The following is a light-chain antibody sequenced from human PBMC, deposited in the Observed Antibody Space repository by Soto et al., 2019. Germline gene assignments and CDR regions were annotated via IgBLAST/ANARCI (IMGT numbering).Light chain of an antibody. V-gene: IGKV1-5*01. Sequence: DIQMTQSPSTLSASVGDRVTITCRASQSISKNLAWYQQNPGKAPKLLIFDASTLEGGVPSRFSGSGSGTAFTLSINGLQPDDSASYYCHQYYDYSYSFGQGTKLEIK. CDR3: HQYYDYSYS. CDR1: QSISKN. CDR2: DAS. J-gene: IGKJ2*01.